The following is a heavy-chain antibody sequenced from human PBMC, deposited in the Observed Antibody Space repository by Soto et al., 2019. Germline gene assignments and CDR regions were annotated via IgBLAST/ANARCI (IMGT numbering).Heavy chain of an antibody. CDR3: ARAFAPYFGTWFDP. CDR1: GGSITSGHAYS. V-gene: IGHV4-30-2*01. J-gene: IGHJ5*02. Sequence: TLCLTCAASGGSITSGHAYSWRWIGQPPGKGLEWIGSISHTGSTSYNPSLKSRLTMSVDKSKNQFSLRLSSVTAADMAVYYCARAFAPYFGTWFDPWGQGILVTVSS. CDR2: ISHTGST. D-gene: IGHD3-10*01.